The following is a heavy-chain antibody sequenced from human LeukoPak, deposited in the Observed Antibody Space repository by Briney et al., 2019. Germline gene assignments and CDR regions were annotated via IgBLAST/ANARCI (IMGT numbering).Heavy chain of an antibody. CDR3: AKVWEQLALWWYFDL. J-gene: IGHJ2*01. CDR2: ISHSGRST. Sequence: PGGSLRLSCAGSGFTFSSYGMSWVRQAPGKGLEWVSAISHSGRSTYYAGSVKGRFTITRDNSKNTLYLQMNSLRAEDTAVYYCAKVWEQLALWWYFDLWGRGTLVTVSS. CDR1: GFTFSSYG. D-gene: IGHD1-26*01. V-gene: IGHV3-23*01.